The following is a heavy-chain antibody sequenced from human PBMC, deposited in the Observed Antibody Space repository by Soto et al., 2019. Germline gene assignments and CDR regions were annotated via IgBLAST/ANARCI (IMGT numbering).Heavy chain of an antibody. CDR2: ISNSGSST. D-gene: IGHD2-2*01. CDR1: GCHFRNFA. CDR3: ARADLLWDSFDL. V-gene: IGHV3-23*05. Sequence: GGSLSLSCASSGCHFRNFARAWVRQAPGKGLEWVSIISNSGSSTYHGDSVKGRFTTSRDNSKGTLSLHMRGVRIDDTAVYFCARADLLWDSFDLWGQGTLVTLSS. J-gene: IGHJ4*02.